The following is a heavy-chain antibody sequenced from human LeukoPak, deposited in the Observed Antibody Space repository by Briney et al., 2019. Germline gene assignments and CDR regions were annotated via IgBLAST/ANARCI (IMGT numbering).Heavy chain of an antibody. CDR2: INPNSGGT. CDR1: GYTFTGYY. D-gene: IGHD6-6*01. V-gene: IGHV1-2*02. CDR3: ARAYSSSSVFFFDY. J-gene: IGHJ4*02. Sequence: ASVKVSCKASGYTFTGYYMHWVRQAPGQGLEWMGWINPNSGGTNYAQKFQGRVTMTRDTSISTAYMELSRLRSEDTAVYSCARAYSSSSVFFFDYWGPGTLVTVSS.